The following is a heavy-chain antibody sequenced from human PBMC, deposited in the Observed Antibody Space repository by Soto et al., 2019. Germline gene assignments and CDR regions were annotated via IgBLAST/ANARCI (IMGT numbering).Heavy chain of an antibody. CDR3: ARPNCGGDCYSDEYFQH. CDR1: GYTFTGYY. V-gene: IGHV1-2*02. CDR2: INPNSGGT. D-gene: IGHD2-21*02. Sequence: ASVKVSCKASGYTFTGYYMHWVRQAPGQGLEWMGWINPNSGGTNYAQKFQGRVTMTRDTSISTAYMELSRLRSDDTAVYYCARPNCGGDCYSDEYFQHWRQGTLVTVSS. J-gene: IGHJ1*01.